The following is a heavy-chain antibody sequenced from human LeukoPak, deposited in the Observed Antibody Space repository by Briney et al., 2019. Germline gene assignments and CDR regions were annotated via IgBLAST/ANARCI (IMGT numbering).Heavy chain of an antibody. CDR1: GYTFTDYY. D-gene: IGHD2-21*02. V-gene: IGHV1-18*01. J-gene: IGHJ4*02. CDR2: ISAYNGNT. CDR3: ARTLYCGGDCYSGFDY. Sequence: ASVKVSCRASGYTFTDYYMHWVRQAPGQGLEWMGWISAYNGNTNYAQKLQGRVTMTTDTSTSTAYMELRSLRSDDTAVYYCARTLYCGGDCYSGFDYWGQGTLVTVSS.